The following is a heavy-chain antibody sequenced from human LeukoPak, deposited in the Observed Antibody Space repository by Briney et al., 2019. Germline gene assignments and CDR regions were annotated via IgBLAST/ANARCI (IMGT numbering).Heavy chain of an antibody. Sequence: SETLSLTCAVYGGSFSGYYWSWIRQPPGKGLEWIGYIYYSGSTNYNPSLKSRVTISVDTSKNQFSLKLSSVTAADTAVYYCARGLWYYYDSSGYDYWGQGTLVTVSS. D-gene: IGHD3-22*01. J-gene: IGHJ4*02. CDR2: IYYSGST. V-gene: IGHV4-59*01. CDR3: ARGLWYYYDSSGYDY. CDR1: GGSFSGYY.